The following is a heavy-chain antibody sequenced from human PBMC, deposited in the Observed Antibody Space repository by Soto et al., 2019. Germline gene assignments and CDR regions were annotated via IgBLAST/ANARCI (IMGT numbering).Heavy chain of an antibody. CDR2: IIPIFGTA. V-gene: IGHV1-69*01. Sequence: QVQLVQSGAEVKKPGSSVKVSCKASGGTFSSYAISWVRQAPGQGLEWMGGIIPIFGTANYAQKFQGRVTITADESTSPAYMELSSLRSEDTAVYYCARDPGAVVVAATQGNWFDPWGQGTLVTVSS. D-gene: IGHD2-15*01. CDR1: GGTFSSYA. J-gene: IGHJ5*02. CDR3: ARDPGAVVVAATQGNWFDP.